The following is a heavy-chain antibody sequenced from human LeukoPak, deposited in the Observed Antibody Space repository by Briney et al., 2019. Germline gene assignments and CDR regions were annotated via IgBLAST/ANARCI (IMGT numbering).Heavy chain of an antibody. Sequence: GGSLRLSCAASGFTFSSYWMSWVRQAPGKGLEWVANMKYDGSEKDYVDSVKGRFTISRDNAKNSLYLQMNSLRAEDMAFYYCAKDRDSGGDAFDMWGQGTMVTVSS. V-gene: IGHV3-7*03. D-gene: IGHD3-16*01. CDR1: GFTFSSYW. CDR2: MKYDGSEK. J-gene: IGHJ3*02. CDR3: AKDRDSGGDAFDM.